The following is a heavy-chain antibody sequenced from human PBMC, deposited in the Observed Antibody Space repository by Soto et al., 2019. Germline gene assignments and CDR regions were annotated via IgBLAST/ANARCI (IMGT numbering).Heavy chain of an antibody. Sequence: EVQLLESGGGLVQPGGSLRLSCAASGFTFSSYAMSWVRQAPGKGLEWVSAISGSGGSTYYADSVKGRFTISRDNSKNTLYLQMNSLSAEDTAVYYCAKDVGYCSSTSCSSFDYWGQGTLVTVSS. D-gene: IGHD2-2*01. CDR2: ISGSGGST. CDR3: AKDVGYCSSTSCSSFDY. CDR1: GFTFSSYA. V-gene: IGHV3-23*01. J-gene: IGHJ4*02.